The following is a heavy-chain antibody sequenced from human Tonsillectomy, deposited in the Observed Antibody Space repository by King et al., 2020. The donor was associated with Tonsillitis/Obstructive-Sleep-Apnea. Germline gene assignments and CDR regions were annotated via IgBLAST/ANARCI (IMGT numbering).Heavy chain of an antibody. CDR2: IYSGGST. V-gene: IGHV3-53*01. CDR1: GFTVSSNY. J-gene: IGHJ4*02. CDR3: ASHLAVAGILDY. D-gene: IGHD6-19*01. Sequence: QLVQSGGGLIQPGGSLRLSCAASGFTVSSNYMSWVRQAPGKGLAWVSVIYSGGSTYYADSVKGRFTFSRDNSKNTLYLQMNSLRAEDAAVYYCASHLAVAGILDYWGQGTLVTVSS.